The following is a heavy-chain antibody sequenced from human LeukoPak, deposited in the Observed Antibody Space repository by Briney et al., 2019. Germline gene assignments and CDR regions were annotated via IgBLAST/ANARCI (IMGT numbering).Heavy chain of an antibody. J-gene: IGHJ5*02. CDR1: GGSISSSSYY. CDR3: ARQGYYDINWFDP. Sequence: SETLSLTCTVSGGSISSSSYYWGWIRQPPGKGLEWIGSIYHSGSTYYNPSLKGRVTISVDTSKNQFSLKLSSVTAADTAVYYCARQGYYDINWFDPWGQGTLVTVSS. V-gene: IGHV4-39*01. D-gene: IGHD3-9*01. CDR2: IYHSGST.